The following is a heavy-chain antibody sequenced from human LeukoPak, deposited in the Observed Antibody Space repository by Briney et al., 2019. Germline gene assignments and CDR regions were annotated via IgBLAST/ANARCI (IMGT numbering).Heavy chain of an antibody. CDR2: INGDGGRT. D-gene: IGHD1-7*01. Sequence: GGSLRLSCAASGFTFSNSAMTWVRQAPGKGLDWVSAINGDGGRTYHADSVKGRFTISRDNSKNTLYLQMNSLRAEDTAVYYCARDRDWNLFYWGQGTLVTVSS. J-gene: IGHJ4*02. CDR1: GFTFSNSA. CDR3: ARDRDWNLFY. V-gene: IGHV3-23*01.